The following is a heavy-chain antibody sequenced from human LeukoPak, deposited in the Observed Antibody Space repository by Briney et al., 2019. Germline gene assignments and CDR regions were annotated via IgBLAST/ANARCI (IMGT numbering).Heavy chain of an antibody. CDR1: GGSITSSFY. D-gene: IGHD3-16*01. CDR3: ARASVLLSADY. J-gene: IGHJ4*02. CDR2: IYNSGGT. V-gene: IGHV4-59*01. Sequence: SETLSLTCTVSGGSITSSFYWSWIRQSPGKGLEWIGYIYNSGGTKYNPSLKSRLTNSVDTSKNQFSLNLSSVTAADTAVYYCARASVLLSADYWGQGTLVTVSS.